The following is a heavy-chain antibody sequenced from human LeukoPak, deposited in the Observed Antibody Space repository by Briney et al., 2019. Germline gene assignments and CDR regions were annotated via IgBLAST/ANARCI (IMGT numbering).Heavy chain of an antibody. CDR2: IYYRGST. CDR3: ASGNGDYRPMYFQH. J-gene: IGHJ1*01. Sequence: PSETLSLTCTVSGGSISSYYWSWIRQPPGKGLEWIGYIYYRGSTNYYPSLKSRVTISVDTSKNQFSLKLSSVTAADTAVYYCASGNGDYRPMYFQHWGQGTLVTVSS. CDR1: GGSISSYY. D-gene: IGHD4-17*01. V-gene: IGHV4-59*08.